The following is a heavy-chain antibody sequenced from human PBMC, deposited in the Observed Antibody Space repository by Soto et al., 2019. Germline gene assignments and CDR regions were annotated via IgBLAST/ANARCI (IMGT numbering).Heavy chain of an antibody. CDR2: IYHSGST. Sequence: TLSLTCTVSGGSISSGTYFWGWIRQAPGKGLEWIGTIYHSGSTYYNPSLSSRVTISVDTSKNQFSLRLNSVTAADTAVYYCARLRYSSSSPIDYWGQGALVTVSS. J-gene: IGHJ4*02. V-gene: IGHV4-39*01. D-gene: IGHD6-6*01. CDR3: ARLRYSSSSPIDY. CDR1: GGSISSGTYF.